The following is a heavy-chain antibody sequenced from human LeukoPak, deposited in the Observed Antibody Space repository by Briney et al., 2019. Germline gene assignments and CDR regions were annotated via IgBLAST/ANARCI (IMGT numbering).Heavy chain of an antibody. CDR2: ISAYNGNT. CDR1: GGTFSSYA. J-gene: IGHJ4*02. Sequence: GASVKVSCKASGGTFSSYAISWVRQAPGQGLEWMGWISAYNGNTNYAQKLQGRVTMTTDTSTSTAYMELRSLRSDDTAVYYCARLGILVTAIPDFDYWGQGTLVTVSS. V-gene: IGHV1-18*01. CDR3: ARLGILVTAIPDFDY. D-gene: IGHD2-21*02.